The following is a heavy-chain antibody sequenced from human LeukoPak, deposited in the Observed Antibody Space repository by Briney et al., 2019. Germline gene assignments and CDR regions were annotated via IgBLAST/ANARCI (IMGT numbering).Heavy chain of an antibody. Sequence: LRLSCAASGFASDDYAMHWVRQAPGKGLEWVSYITWNSGIKGYADSVKGRFTISRDNAKNSLILQMNSQRVEDTALYYCAKLGGAFDIWGQGTMVIVSS. V-gene: IGHV3-9*02. CDR2: ITWNSGIK. D-gene: IGHD3-16*01. CDR1: GFASDDYA. J-gene: IGHJ3*02. CDR3: AKLGGAFDI.